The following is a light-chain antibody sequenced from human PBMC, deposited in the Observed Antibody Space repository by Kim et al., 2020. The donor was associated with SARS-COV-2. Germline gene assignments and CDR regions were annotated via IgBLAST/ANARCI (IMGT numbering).Light chain of an antibody. CDR2: GAS. CDR3: QQYTESSFT. Sequence: EVVLTQSPGTLSLSPGERATLSCRASQSVYSGYFGWYQQKPGQAPRLLIYGASNRANGIPDRCSGSGSGTDFSLTISRLEPEDFAVYYCQQYTESSFTFGQGTKLE. CDR1: QSVYSGY. J-gene: IGKJ2*01. V-gene: IGKV3-20*01.